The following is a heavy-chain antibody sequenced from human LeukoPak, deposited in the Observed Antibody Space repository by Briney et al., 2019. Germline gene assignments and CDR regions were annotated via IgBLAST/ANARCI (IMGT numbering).Heavy chain of an antibody. V-gene: IGHV4-39*07. D-gene: IGHD5-18*01. Sequence: SETLSLTCSVSGGSISSTYYWGWIRQPPAKGLEWSGSFYYSGTTDCNPSLKSRVTISVDTSKNQFSLKLSSETAADTAVYSCARLRVRGYGYGPWEGPTWLDYWGQGILVTASS. CDR2: FYYSGTT. J-gene: IGHJ4*02. CDR1: GGSISSTYY. CDR3: ARLRVRGYGYGPWEGPTWLDY.